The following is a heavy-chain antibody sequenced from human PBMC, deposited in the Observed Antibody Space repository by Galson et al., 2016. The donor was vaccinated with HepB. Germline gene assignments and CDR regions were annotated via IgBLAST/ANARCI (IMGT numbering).Heavy chain of an antibody. CDR2: IYWDDDK. J-gene: IGHJ4*02. D-gene: IGHD2-15*01. CDR1: GFSLSTSGVG. CDR3: AHNRWYGGHLYSFDY. V-gene: IGHV2-5*02. Sequence: PALVKPTQTLTLTCTFSGFSLSTSGVGAGWIRQPPGKALEWLALIYWDDDKRYSPSLRNRLTITKDTSKNQVVLTMTNMDPVDTATYYCAHNRWYGGHLYSFDYWGQGTLVTVSS.